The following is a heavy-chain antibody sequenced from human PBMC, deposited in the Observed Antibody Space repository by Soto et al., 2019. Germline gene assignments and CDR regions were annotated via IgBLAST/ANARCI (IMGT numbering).Heavy chain of an antibody. V-gene: IGHV3-9*01. J-gene: IGHJ4*02. CDR1: GFTFDDYA. D-gene: IGHD3-3*01. CDR3: AKGGFLEWPGDY. CDR2: ISWNSGSI. Sequence: GGSLRLSCAASGFTFDDYAMRWVRQAPGKGLEWVSGISWNSGSIGYADSVKGRFTISRDNAKNSLYLQMNSLRAEDTALYYCAKGGFLEWPGDYWGQGTLVTVSS.